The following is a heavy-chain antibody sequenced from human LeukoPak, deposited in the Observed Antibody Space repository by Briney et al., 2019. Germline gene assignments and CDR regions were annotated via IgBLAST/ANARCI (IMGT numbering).Heavy chain of an antibody. CDR2: ISYDGSNK. V-gene: IGHV3-30*19. Sequence: PGGSLRLSCAASGFTFSSYGMHWVRQAPGKGLEWVAVISYDGSNKYYADSVKGRFTISRDNSKNTLYLQMNSLRAEDTAVYYCARSSPGEFGAYYYYGMDVWGQGTTVTVSS. D-gene: IGHD3-16*01. CDR1: GFTFSSYG. CDR3: ARSSPGEFGAYYYYGMDV. J-gene: IGHJ6*02.